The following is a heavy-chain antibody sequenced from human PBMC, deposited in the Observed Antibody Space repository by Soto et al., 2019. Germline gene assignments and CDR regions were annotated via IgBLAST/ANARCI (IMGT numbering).Heavy chain of an antibody. Sequence: SVEVCCKSSGFTFTSSAVQWVRQARGQLLEWIGWIVVGSGNTNYAQKFQERVTITRDMSTSTAYMELSSLRSEDTAVYYCAKDPRGYSSSWYDRYYFDYWGQGTLVTVSS. CDR2: IVVGSGNT. J-gene: IGHJ4*02. V-gene: IGHV1-58*01. D-gene: IGHD6-13*01. CDR1: GFTFTSSA. CDR3: AKDPRGYSSSWYDRYYFDY.